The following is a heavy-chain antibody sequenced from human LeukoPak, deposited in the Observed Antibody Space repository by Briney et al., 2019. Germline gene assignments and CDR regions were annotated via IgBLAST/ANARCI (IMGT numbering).Heavy chain of an antibody. V-gene: IGHV3-23*01. CDR2: ISYSGGST. D-gene: IGHD6-19*01. J-gene: IGHJ3*02. Sequence: GGSLRLSCAASGFTFSSYAMSWVRQAPGKGLEWVSGISYSGGSTYYADSVKGRFTISRDNSKNTLYLQMGSLRAEDMAVYYCARESSGWSRAFDIWGQGTMVTVSS. CDR1: GFTFSSYA. CDR3: ARESSGWSRAFDI.